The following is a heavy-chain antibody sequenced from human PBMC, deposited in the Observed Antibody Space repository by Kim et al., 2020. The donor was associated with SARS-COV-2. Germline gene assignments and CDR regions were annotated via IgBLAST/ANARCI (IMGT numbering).Heavy chain of an antibody. CDR3: ARDRCSSTSCYVFDP. Sequence: GGSLRLSCAASGFTVSSNYMSWVRQAPGKGLEWVSVIYSGGSTYYADSVKGRFTISRDNSKNTLYLQMNSLRAEDTAVYYCARDRCSSTSCYVFDPWGQGTLVTVSS. J-gene: IGHJ5*02. V-gene: IGHV3-66*02. D-gene: IGHD2-2*01. CDR1: GFTVSSNY. CDR2: IYSGGST.